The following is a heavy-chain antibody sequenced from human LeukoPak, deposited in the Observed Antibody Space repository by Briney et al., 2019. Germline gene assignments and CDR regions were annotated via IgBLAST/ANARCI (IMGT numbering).Heavy chain of an antibody. Sequence: SETLSLTCTVSGGSISSGGYYWSWIRQHPGKGLEWIGYIYYSGSTYYNPSLKSRVTISVDTSKNQFSLQLSSVTAADTAVYYCARIRWDGFDYWGQGTLVTVSS. J-gene: IGHJ4*02. CDR1: GGSISSGGYY. CDR2: IYYSGST. CDR3: ARIRWDGFDY. V-gene: IGHV4-31*03. D-gene: IGHD5-24*01.